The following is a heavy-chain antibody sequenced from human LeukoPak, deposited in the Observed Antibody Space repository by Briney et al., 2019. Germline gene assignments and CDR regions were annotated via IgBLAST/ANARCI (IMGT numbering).Heavy chain of an antibody. D-gene: IGHD2-2*01. V-gene: IGHV3-23*01. CDR1: GFTFSSYA. J-gene: IGHJ4*02. Sequence: PGGSLRLSCAASGFTFSSYAMSWVRQAPGKGLEWVSAISGSGGSTYYADSVKGRFTISRDNSKNTLYLQMNSLRAEDTAVYYCAKVAYVVVPAAIRGYFVYWGQGTLVTVSS. CDR2: ISGSGGST. CDR3: AKVAYVVVPAAIRGYFVY.